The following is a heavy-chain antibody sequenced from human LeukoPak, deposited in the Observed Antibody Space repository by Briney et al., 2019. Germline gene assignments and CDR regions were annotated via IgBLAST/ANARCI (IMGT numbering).Heavy chain of an antibody. CDR2: IKEDGSEK. CDR1: GFTFSEYW. D-gene: IGHD5-12*01. J-gene: IGHJ4*02. Sequence: AGGSLRLSCAASGFTFSEYWMTWVRQAPGKGLEWVASIKEDGSEKYYVDSVKGRCTISRDNAKNSLYLQMNSLRVEDTAMYYCARFPTRFDYWGQGTLVTVSS. CDR3: ARFPTRFDY. V-gene: IGHV3-7*05.